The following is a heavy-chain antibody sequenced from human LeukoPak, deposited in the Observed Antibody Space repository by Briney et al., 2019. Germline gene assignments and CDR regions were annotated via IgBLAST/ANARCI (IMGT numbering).Heavy chain of an antibody. J-gene: IGHJ5*02. CDR1: GVSITNYY. Sequence: SETLSLTCTVSGVSITNYYWSWIRQAPGKGLEWIGYIFYRGSTNYNPSLKSRVTISLDTSKNQFSLNLNSVTAADTAVYYCPSSTDYNARPQSNWFDPWGQGTLVTVSS. CDR3: PSSTDYNARPQSNWFDP. D-gene: IGHD3-9*01. CDR2: IFYRGST. V-gene: IGHV4-59*08.